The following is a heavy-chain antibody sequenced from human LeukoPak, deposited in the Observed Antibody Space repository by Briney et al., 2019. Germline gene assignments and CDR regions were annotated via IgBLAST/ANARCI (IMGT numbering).Heavy chain of an antibody. CDR3: ARSGGDFYDSSGYGVIDY. V-gene: IGHV3-33*08. D-gene: IGHD3-22*01. J-gene: IGHJ4*02. Sequence: PGQSLRLSCGASGFTFDSYGMHWVRQAPGKRLEWVAAIWYDGSNKYQRDSLKARFTISRDNSKSTLYLQMNSLRVEDTAVYYCARSGGDFYDSSGYGVIDYSGRGTLVTVSS. CDR1: GFTFDSYG. CDR2: IWYDGSNK.